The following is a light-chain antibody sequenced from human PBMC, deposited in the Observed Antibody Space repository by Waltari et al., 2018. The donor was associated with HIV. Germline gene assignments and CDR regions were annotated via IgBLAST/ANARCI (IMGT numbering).Light chain of an antibody. CDR3: QQYKNWPLYT. CDR1: QSVSTN. V-gene: IGKV3-15*01. CDR2: DAS. J-gene: IGKJ2*01. Sequence: EVVMTQSPATLSVSPGERATLSCRASQSVSTNLDWYQQKPGQAPRRLIYDASTGVTGLPARFIGSGSGTEFTLTISSLQSEDFSLYYCQQYKNWPLYTFGQGTKLEI.